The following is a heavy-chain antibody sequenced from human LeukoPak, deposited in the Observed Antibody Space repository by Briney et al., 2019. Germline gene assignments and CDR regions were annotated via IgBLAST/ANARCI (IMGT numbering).Heavy chain of an antibody. J-gene: IGHJ4*02. V-gene: IGHV1-46*01. CDR1: GYTFTSYY. D-gene: IGHD3-10*01. CDR2: INPSGGST. Sequence: ASVKVSCKASGYTFTSYYMHWVRQAPGQGLEWMGIINPSGGSTSYAQKFQGRVTTTEDTSTDTAYMELSSLRSEDTAVYYCATSLDYYYGSGSSRDYWGQGTLVTVSS. CDR3: ATSLDYYYGSGSSRDY.